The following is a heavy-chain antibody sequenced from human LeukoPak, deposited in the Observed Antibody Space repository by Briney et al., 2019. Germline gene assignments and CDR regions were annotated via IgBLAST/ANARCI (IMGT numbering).Heavy chain of an antibody. J-gene: IGHJ4*02. Sequence: WGSLRLSFAAPGFTFSSYCMHLVRQAPGKGVEWVSYISGSGGSIYYTDSVKGRFTISRDNAKNSLFLQMNSLRAEDTAVYYCSRGRLFGDYWGQGALVTVSS. CDR3: SRGRLFGDY. CDR1: GFTFSSYC. CDR2: ISGSGGSI. D-gene: IGHD3-16*01. V-gene: IGHV3-48*04.